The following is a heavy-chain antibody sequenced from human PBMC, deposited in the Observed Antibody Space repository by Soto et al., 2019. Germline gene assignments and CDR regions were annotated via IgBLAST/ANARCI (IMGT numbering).Heavy chain of an antibody. CDR1: SGSISSSNW. D-gene: IGHD4-17*01. CDR2: IYHSGST. Sequence: SETLSLTCAVSSGSISSSNWWSWVRQPPGKGLEWIGEIYHSGSTNYNPSLKSRVTISVDKSKNQFSLKLSSVTAADTAVYYCARDPYDYGDYGRASYFDYWGQGTLVTVSS. CDR3: ARDPYDYGDYGRASYFDY. J-gene: IGHJ4*02. V-gene: IGHV4-4*02.